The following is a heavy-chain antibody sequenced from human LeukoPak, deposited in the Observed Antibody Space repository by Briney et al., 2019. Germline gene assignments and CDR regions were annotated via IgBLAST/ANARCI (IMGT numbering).Heavy chain of an antibody. Sequence: GESLKISCKGSGYSFTSYWIGWVRQMPAKGLEWMGIIYPGDSDTRYSPSFQGQVTISADKSISTAYLQWSSLKASDTAMYYCARLQRGAVAGTGFDYWGQGTLVTVSS. CDR1: GYSFTSYW. J-gene: IGHJ4*02. CDR2: IYPGDSDT. V-gene: IGHV5-51*01. CDR3: ARLQRGAVAGTGFDY. D-gene: IGHD6-19*01.